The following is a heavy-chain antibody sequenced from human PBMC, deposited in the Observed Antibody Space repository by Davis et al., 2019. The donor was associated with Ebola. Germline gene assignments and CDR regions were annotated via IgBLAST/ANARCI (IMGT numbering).Heavy chain of an antibody. Sequence: MPSETLSLTCAVFGGSISSGGYSWSWIRQPPGKGLEWIGYIFYSGSSYSNPSLQSRVTMSVDTSKNQFSLKVSSVTAADTAVYYCARASDIGVAYWGQGTLVTVSP. CDR2: IFYSGSS. CDR3: ARASDIGVAY. CDR1: GGSISSGGYS. J-gene: IGHJ4*02. V-gene: IGHV4-30-4*07. D-gene: IGHD2-2*01.